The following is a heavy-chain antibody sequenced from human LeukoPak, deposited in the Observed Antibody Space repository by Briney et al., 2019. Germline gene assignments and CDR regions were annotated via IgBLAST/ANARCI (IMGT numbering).Heavy chain of an antibody. CDR3: AKDLDDILSGYWGMDV. V-gene: IGHV3-23*01. J-gene: IGHJ6*02. D-gene: IGHD3-9*01. CDR2: ISGTGSRI. Sequence: GGSLRLSCAASGFTFDNYAMNWVRQAPGKGLEGVSTISGTGSRIYYADSVKGRFIISRDNSKNTFYLQMNSLRAEDTALYHCAKDLDDILSGYWGMDVWGQGTTVTVSS. CDR1: GFTFDNYA.